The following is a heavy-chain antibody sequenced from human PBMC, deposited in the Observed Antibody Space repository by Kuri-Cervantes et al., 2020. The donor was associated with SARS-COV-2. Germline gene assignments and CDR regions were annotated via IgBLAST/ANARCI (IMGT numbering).Heavy chain of an antibody. CDR3: ARVSLGTVVGEENYYFDY. D-gene: IGHD1-26*01. Sequence: ASVKVSCKASGGTFSSYAISWVRQAPGQGLEWMGWMNPDSANTGYAQKFQGRVTFTRDTSITTAYMELSSLRSDDTAVYYCARVSLGTVVGEENYYFDYWGQGTLVTVSS. CDR2: MNPDSANT. J-gene: IGHJ4*02. CDR1: GGTFSSYA. V-gene: IGHV1-8*02.